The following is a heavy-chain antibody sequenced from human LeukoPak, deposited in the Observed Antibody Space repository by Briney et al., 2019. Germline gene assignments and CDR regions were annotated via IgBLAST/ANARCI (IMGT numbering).Heavy chain of an antibody. CDR2: ISSGGSYI. D-gene: IGHD5-18*01. J-gene: IGHJ3*02. CDR3: ARSDTPLSAFDI. CDR1: GFTFKTYS. V-gene: IGHV3-21*01. Sequence: GGSLRLSCAASGFTFKTYSMNWVRQAPGKGLEWVSSISSGGSYIFYADSVKGRFTISRNNAKNSLSLQMNSLRAEDTAVYYCARSDTPLSAFDIWGQGTMVTVSS.